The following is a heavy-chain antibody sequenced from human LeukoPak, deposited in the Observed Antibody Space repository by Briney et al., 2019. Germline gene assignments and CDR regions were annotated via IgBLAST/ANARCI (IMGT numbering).Heavy chain of an antibody. CDR3: AREYDFWSGYLGY. J-gene: IGHJ4*02. V-gene: IGHV1-2*02. D-gene: IGHD3-3*01. Sequence: ASVKVSCKVSGYTLTELSMHWVRQARGQGLEWMGWINPNSGGTNYAQKFQGRVTMTRDTSISTAYMELSRLRSDDTAVYYCAREYDFWSGYLGYWGQGTLVTVSS. CDR1: GYTLTELS. CDR2: INPNSGGT.